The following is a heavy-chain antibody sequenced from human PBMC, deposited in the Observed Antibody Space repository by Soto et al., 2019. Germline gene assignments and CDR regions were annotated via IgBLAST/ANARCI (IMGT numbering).Heavy chain of an antibody. Sequence: SVKVSCKASGGTFSSYTISWVRQAPGQGLEWMGRIIPILGIANYAQKFQGRVTITADKSTSTAYMELSSLRSEDTAVYYCARDRCSGGSCPSYWGQGTLVTVSS. V-gene: IGHV1-69*04. CDR2: IIPILGIA. J-gene: IGHJ4*02. D-gene: IGHD2-15*01. CDR1: GGTFSSYT. CDR3: ARDRCSGGSCPSY.